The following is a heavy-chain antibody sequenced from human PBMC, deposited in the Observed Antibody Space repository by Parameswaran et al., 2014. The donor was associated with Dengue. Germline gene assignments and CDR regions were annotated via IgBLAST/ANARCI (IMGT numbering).Heavy chain of an antibody. V-gene: IGHV5-51*01. J-gene: IGHJ4*02. CDR2: IYPGDSDT. D-gene: IGHD2-2*01. CDR1: GYSFTSYW. CDR3: ARQDVTPGGDGVVPAARFAGIDY. Sequence: GESLKISCKGSGYSFTSYWIGWVRQMPGKGLEWMGIIYPGDSDTRYSPSFQGQVTISADKSISTAYLQWSSLKASDTAMYYCARQDVTPGGDGVVPAARFAGIDYWGQGTLVTVSS.